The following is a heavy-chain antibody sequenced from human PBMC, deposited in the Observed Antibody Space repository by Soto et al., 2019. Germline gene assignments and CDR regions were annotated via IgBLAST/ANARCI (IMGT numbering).Heavy chain of an antibody. Sequence: GASVKVSCKASGYTFTSYDINWVRQATGQGLEWMGWMNPNSGNTGYAQKFQGRVTMTRNTSISTAYMELSSLRPEDTAVYYCARGADTAMGYDAFDIWGQGTMVTVSS. D-gene: IGHD5-18*01. CDR1: GYTFTSYD. J-gene: IGHJ3*02. CDR3: ARGADTAMGYDAFDI. CDR2: MNPNSGNT. V-gene: IGHV1-8*01.